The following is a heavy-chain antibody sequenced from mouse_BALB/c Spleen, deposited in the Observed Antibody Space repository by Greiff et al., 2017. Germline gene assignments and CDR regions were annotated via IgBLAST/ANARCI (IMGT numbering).Heavy chain of an antibody. CDR2: ISSGSSTI. Sequence: EVKLMESGGGLVQPGGSRKLSCAAAGFTVSSLGMHWVRQAPEKGLEGVAYISSGSSTIYYADTVKGRFTISRDNPKNTLFLQMTSLRSEDTAMYYCARGYGSRGYYAMDYWGQGTSVTVSS. V-gene: IGHV5-17*02. CDR1: GFTVSSLG. CDR3: ARGYGSRGYYAMDY. J-gene: IGHJ4*01. D-gene: IGHD1-1*01.